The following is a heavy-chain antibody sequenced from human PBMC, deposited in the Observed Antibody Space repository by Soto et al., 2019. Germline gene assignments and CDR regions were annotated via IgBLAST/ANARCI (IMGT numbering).Heavy chain of an antibody. Sequence: PSETLSLTCAVYGGSFSAYYWSWVRQPPGKGLEWIGEISHSESTKYNPSLKSRVTISVETSKNQFSRKLSSVTAADTAVYYCARQRPTDGRWEFANYYGMDVWGQGTPVTVSS. J-gene: IGHJ6*02. V-gene: IGHV4-34*01. CDR1: GGSFSAYY. CDR3: ARQRPTDGRWEFANYYGMDV. CDR2: ISHSEST. D-gene: IGHD1-26*01.